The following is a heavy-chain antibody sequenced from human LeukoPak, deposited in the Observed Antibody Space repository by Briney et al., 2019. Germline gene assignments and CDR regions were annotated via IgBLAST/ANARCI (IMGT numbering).Heavy chain of an antibody. D-gene: IGHD4-17*01. V-gene: IGHV3-21*01. J-gene: IGHJ6*02. CDR1: GFTLSRYS. CDR2: ISSTSSDI. Sequence: GGSLRLSCAVSGFTLSRYSMNWVRQAPGKGLEWVSSISSTSSDIHYTDSVRGRFTVSRDNAKNSLYLQMNSLRAEDTAVYYCARDRETTVTTYYYYYAMGVWGQGTTVTVSS. CDR3: ARDRETTVTTYYYYYAMGV.